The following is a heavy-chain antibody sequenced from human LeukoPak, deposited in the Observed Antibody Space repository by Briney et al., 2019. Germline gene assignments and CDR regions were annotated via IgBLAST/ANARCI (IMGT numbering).Heavy chain of an antibody. V-gene: IGHV3-30-3*01. J-gene: IGHJ6*02. Sequence: PGGSLRLSCAASGFTFSSYAMHWVREAPGTGLEWVAVISYDGSNKYYADSVKGRFTISRDNSKNTLYLQMNSLRAEDTAVYYCARASPTTVTTIYGMDVWGQGTTVTVSS. CDR1: GFTFSSYA. D-gene: IGHD4-17*01. CDR3: ARASPTTVTTIYGMDV. CDR2: ISYDGSNK.